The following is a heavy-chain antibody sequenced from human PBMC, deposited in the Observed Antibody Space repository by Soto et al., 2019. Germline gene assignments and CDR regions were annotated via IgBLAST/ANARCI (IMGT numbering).Heavy chain of an antibody. Sequence: GGSLRLSCAASGFTFSSYGMHWVRQAPGKGLEWVAVIWYDGSNKYYADSVKGRFTISRDNSKNTLYLQMNSLRAEDTAVYYCARVPLGMATAGFDHWGQGTLVTVSS. J-gene: IGHJ4*02. CDR3: ARVPLGMATAGFDH. CDR2: IWYDGSNK. D-gene: IGHD5-18*01. V-gene: IGHV3-33*01. CDR1: GFTFSSYG.